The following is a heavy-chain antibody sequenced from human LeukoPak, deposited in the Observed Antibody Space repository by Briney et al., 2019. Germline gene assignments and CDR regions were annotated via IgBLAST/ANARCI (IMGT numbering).Heavy chain of an antibody. J-gene: IGHJ4*02. V-gene: IGHV4-39*01. CDR2: IYYSGST. CDR1: GGSFSGYY. CDR3: ARQGYYYGSGSYLSLAPFDY. D-gene: IGHD3-10*01. Sequence: SETLSLTCAVYGGSFSGYYWGWIRQPPGKGLEWIGSIYYSGSTYYNPSLKSRVTISVDTSKNQFSLKLSSVTAADTAVYYCARQGYYYGSGSYLSLAPFDYWGQGTLVTVSS.